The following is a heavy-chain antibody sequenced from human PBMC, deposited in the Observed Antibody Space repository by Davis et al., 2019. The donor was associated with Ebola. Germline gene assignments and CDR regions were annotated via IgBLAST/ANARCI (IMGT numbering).Heavy chain of an antibody. CDR1: GGSIISSSSY. CDR2: IYYSGIT. J-gene: IGHJ4*02. CDR3: ARHWEKDKWLRFGFDY. Sequence: SETLSLTCTVSGGSIISSSSYWGWIRQPPRKGLEWIGSIYYSGITYYNPSLKSRVTISVDTSKNQFSLKLRSVTAADTAVYYCARHWEKDKWLRFGFDYWGQGTLVTVSS. D-gene: IGHD5-12*01. V-gene: IGHV4-39*01.